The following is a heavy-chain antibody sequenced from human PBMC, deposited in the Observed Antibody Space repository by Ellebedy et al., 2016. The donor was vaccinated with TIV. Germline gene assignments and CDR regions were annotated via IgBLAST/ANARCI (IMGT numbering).Heavy chain of an antibody. CDR1: GFTFSSYA. Sequence: GESLKISCAASGFTFSSYAMHWVRQAPGKGLEWVAVISYDGSNKYYADSVKGRFTISRDNSKNTLYLQMSSLRPDDTAVYYCVKAWGDWGQGTLVTVSS. D-gene: IGHD3-16*01. V-gene: IGHV3-30*14. J-gene: IGHJ4*02. CDR2: ISYDGSNK. CDR3: VKAWGD.